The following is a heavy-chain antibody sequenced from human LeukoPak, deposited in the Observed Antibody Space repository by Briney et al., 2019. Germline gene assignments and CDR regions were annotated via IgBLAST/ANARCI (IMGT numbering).Heavy chain of an antibody. Sequence: ASVKVSCKASGYTFTNYAMHWVRQAPGQRLECMGWINAGNGNTKYSQDFQGRVTITTDTSASTAYMELSSLRSEDMAAYYCARSWGGYCSGGRCFSDAFDIWGQGTMVTVSS. D-gene: IGHD2-15*01. J-gene: IGHJ3*02. CDR3: ARSWGGYCSGGRCFSDAFDI. CDR1: GYTFTNYA. V-gene: IGHV1-3*03. CDR2: INAGNGNT.